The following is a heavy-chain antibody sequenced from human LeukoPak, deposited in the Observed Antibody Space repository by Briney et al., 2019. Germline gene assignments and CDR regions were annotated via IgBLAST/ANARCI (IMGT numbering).Heavy chain of an antibody. CDR2: ISAYNGNT. V-gene: IGHV1-18*01. Sequence: ASVKVSCKASGYTCTSYGISWVRQAPGQGLEWMGWISAYNGNTNYAQKLQGRVTMTTDTSTSTAYMELRSLRSDDTAVYYCARRVAQLLWFGELTYWFDPWGQGTLVTVSS. D-gene: IGHD3-10*01. CDR1: GYTCTSYG. J-gene: IGHJ5*02. CDR3: ARRVAQLLWFGELTYWFDP.